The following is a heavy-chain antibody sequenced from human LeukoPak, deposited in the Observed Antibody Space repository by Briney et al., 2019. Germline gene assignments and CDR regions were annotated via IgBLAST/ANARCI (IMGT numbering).Heavy chain of an antibody. CDR3: ARASSGSYYVPIKLLDY. CDR1: GGSISSGGYY. V-gene: IGHV4-30-2*01. Sequence: SETLSLTCTVSGGSISSGGYYWSWIRQPPGKGLEWIGYIYHSGSTYYNPSLKSRVTISVDRSKNQFSLKLSSVTAADTAVYYCARASSGSYYVPIKLLDYWGQGTLVTVSS. J-gene: IGHJ4*02. CDR2: IYHSGST. D-gene: IGHD1-26*01.